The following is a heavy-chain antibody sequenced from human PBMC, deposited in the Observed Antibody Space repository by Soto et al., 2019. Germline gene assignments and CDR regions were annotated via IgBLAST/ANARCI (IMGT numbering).Heavy chain of an antibody. J-gene: IGHJ5*02. Sequence: PSETLSLTCAVSGGSISSGGYSWSWIRQPPGKGLEWIGYIYHSGSTYYNPSLKSRVTISVDRSKNQFSLNLSSVTAADTAVYYCAREPSPWGHGTLVTAPQ. V-gene: IGHV4-30-2*01. CDR3: AREPSP. CDR2: IYHSGST. CDR1: GGSISSGGYS.